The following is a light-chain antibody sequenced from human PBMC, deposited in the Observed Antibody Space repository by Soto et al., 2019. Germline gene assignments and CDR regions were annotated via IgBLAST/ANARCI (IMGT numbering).Light chain of an antibody. CDR3: QQYGSSPVT. J-gene: IGKJ1*01. Sequence: EIVLTQSPGTLSLSPGERATLSCRASQSVSSNFLMWFQQKPGQAPRLLIYGALTRATGIPDRFSGSGSGTDFTLTITRLEPEDFAVYYCQQYGSSPVTFGQGTKVEIK. CDR2: GAL. V-gene: IGKV3-20*01. CDR1: QSVSSNF.